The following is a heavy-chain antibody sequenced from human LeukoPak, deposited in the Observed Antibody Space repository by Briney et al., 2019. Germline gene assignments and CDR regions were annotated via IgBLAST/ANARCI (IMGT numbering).Heavy chain of an antibody. CDR3: ARDLVPVGAYYFDY. Sequence: PGGSLRLSCAASGFTFSSYGMHWVRQAPGKGLEWVAVIWYDGSNKYYADSVKGRFTISRDNSKNTLYLQMNSLRAEDTAVYYCARDLVPVGAYYFDYWGQGTLVTVSS. J-gene: IGHJ4*02. D-gene: IGHD1-26*01. CDR2: IWYDGSNK. CDR1: GFTFSSYG. V-gene: IGHV3-33*01.